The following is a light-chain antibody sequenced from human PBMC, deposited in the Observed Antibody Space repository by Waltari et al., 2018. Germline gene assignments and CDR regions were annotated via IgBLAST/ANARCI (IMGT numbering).Light chain of an antibody. Sequence: IVMTQTPLSLSVTPGQSAAISCTSRQSLLKSDEATHLFWYLQKPGQTPQLLINRVSNRFSGVPDRFSGSGSGTDFTLRISRMEAEDVGVYYCVQSLELPYTFGQGTKLEI. V-gene: IGKV2D-29*01. CDR2: RVS. J-gene: IGKJ2*01. CDR3: VQSLELPYT. CDR1: QSLLKSDEATH.